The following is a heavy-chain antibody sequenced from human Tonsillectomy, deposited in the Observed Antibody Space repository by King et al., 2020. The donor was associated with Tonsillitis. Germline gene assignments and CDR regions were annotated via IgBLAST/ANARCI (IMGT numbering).Heavy chain of an antibody. CDR2: INSNRGGT. J-gene: IGHJ4*02. D-gene: IGHD2-15*01. CDR3: ARAEAWDLRCSGGSCYSAY. V-gene: IGHV1-2*02. Sequence: QLVQSGAEVKKPGASVKVSCKASGYSFRGYYMHWVRQAPGQGLEWLGWINSNRGGTYYAQKFQGRVTMTRDTSISTAYMELTRLRYDDTAVYYCARAEAWDLRCSGGSCYSAYWGQGTLVSVSS. CDR1: GYSFRGYY.